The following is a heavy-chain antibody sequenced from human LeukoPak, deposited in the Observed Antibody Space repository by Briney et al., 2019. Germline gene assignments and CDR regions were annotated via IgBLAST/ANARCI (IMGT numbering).Heavy chain of an antibody. CDR1: GFTFSSYW. J-gene: IGHJ4*02. D-gene: IGHD4-17*01. CDR2: IKQDGSEK. Sequence: GGSLRLSCAASGFTFSSYWMSWVRQAPGKGLEWVANIKQDGSEKYYMDSVKGRFTIYRDNAKNSLYLQMNSLRAEDTAVYYCAKASTTGNPRGAIDYWGQGTLVTVSS. V-gene: IGHV3-7*01. CDR3: AKASTTGNPRGAIDY.